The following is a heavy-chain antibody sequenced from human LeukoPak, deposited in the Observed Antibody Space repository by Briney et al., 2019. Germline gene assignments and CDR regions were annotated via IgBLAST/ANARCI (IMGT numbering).Heavy chain of an antibody. CDR2: NSGSGRTK. CDR1: GFTLSSYE. Sequence: PGRSLSLFCAASGFTLSSYEMNWVRQAPGKGLGGVLYNSGSGRTKYYADSGQGRYAISKHNAQNSLYLQMNSRRGEDMLVYYCARTLSGYSNEWGQGTLVTVSS. V-gene: IGHV3-48*03. CDR3: ARTLSGYSNE. J-gene: IGHJ4*02. D-gene: IGHD6-13*01.